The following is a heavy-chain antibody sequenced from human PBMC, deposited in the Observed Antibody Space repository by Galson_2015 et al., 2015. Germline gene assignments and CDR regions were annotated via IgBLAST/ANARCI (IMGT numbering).Heavy chain of an antibody. CDR1: GASITIYY. CDR2: VYSSGST. V-gene: IGHV4-59*01. CDR3: ASGPFSGSIRGFDF. D-gene: IGHD1-26*01. J-gene: IGHJ3*01. Sequence: ETLSLTCTVSGASITIYYWSWIRQSPGKGLEWIGYVYSSGSTKYNPSLNSRLTMSIDSSKNQFSLKLTSVTAADTAVYYCASGPFSGSIRGFDFWGQGTMVTVSS.